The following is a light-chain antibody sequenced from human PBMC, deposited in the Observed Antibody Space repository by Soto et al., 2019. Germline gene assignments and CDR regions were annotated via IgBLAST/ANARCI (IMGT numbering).Light chain of an antibody. CDR1: SSDVGGYNY. J-gene: IGLJ1*01. CDR3: RSYTSSSTYV. V-gene: IGLV2-14*01. Sequence: QSALTQPDSVSGSPGQSIAISCTGTSSDVGGYNYVSWDQQHPGKAPKLMVYDVSNRPSGVSNRFSGSKSGNTASLTISGHQAEDEADYYCRSYTSSSTYVFGTGNKLTVL. CDR2: DVS.